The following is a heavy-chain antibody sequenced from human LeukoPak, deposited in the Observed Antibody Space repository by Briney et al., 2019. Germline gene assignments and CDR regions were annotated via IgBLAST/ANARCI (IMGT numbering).Heavy chain of an antibody. D-gene: IGHD2-15*01. V-gene: IGHV3-23*01. Sequence: GGSLRLSCAASGFTFSSYAMSWVRQAPGKGLEWVSAISGSGGSTNYADSVKGRFTISRDNSKNTLYLQMNSLRAEDTAVYYCAKDTDIVVVVAFDYWGQGTLVTVSS. J-gene: IGHJ4*02. CDR3: AKDTDIVVVVAFDY. CDR1: GFTFSSYA. CDR2: ISGSGGST.